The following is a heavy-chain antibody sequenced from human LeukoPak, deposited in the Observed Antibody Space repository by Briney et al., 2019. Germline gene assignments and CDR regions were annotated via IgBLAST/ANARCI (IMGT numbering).Heavy chain of an antibody. D-gene: IGHD1-1*01. Sequence: SETLSLTCTVSGGSISSYYWSWIRQPAGKGLEWIGRIYTSGSTNYNPSLKSRVTISVDTSKNQFSLKLSSVTAADTAVYYCARGQLSRDAFDIWGQGTMVTVSS. CDR1: GGSISSYY. V-gene: IGHV4-4*07. CDR3: ARGQLSRDAFDI. CDR2: IYTSGST. J-gene: IGHJ3*02.